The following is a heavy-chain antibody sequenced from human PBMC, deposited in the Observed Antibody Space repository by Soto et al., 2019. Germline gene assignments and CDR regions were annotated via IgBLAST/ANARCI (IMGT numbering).Heavy chain of an antibody. J-gene: IGHJ4*02. Sequence: GGSMRLSCAASGFTFSRYSMNWVRQAPGKGLEWVSSISSTTNYIYYADSMKGRFTVSRDNAKNSVYLDMNSLSAEDTAVYYCARESEDLTSNFDYWGQGTLVTVSS. CDR3: ARESEDLTSNFDY. CDR2: ISSTTNYI. V-gene: IGHV3-21*01. CDR1: GFTFSRYS.